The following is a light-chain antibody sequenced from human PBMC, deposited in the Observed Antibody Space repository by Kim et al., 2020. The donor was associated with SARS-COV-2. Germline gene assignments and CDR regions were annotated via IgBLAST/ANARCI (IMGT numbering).Light chain of an antibody. CDR2: GAS. V-gene: IGKV1-17*01. Sequence: ASEGNRVTSTCRASQDIGNELGWYMQRPRRTPKRLFYGASNLQSGVPSWFSGSGSETEFTLTINSLRPKDFATYFCLQHRTYPITFGQGTRLEIK. CDR1: QDIGNE. CDR3: LQHRTYPIT. J-gene: IGKJ5*01.